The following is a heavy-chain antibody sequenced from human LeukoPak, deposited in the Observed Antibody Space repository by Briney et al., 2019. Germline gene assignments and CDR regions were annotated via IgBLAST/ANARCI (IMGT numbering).Heavy chain of an antibody. CDR2: IRSKTYGGTT. D-gene: IGHD3-10*01. Sequence: GGSLRLSCTASGFTFADYAMTWVRQAPGKGLEWLGFIRSKTYGGTTEFAVSVKGRFTISRDDSKSIAYLQMNSLNTDDTGVYYCTPNPMVPFDYWGQGTLVTVSS. V-gene: IGHV3-49*04. CDR3: TPNPMVPFDY. J-gene: IGHJ4*02. CDR1: GFTFADYA.